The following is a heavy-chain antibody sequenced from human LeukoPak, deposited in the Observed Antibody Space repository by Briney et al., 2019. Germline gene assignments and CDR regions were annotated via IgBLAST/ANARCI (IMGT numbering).Heavy chain of an antibody. CDR3: ARSAPLACSSTSCYARGVFDY. Sequence: PSETLSLTCTVSGGSISSGSYYWSWIRQPAGKRLEWIGRIYTSGSTNYNPSLKSRVTISVDTSKNQFSLKLSSVTAADTAVYYCARSAPLACSSTSCYARGVFDYWGQGTLVTVSS. J-gene: IGHJ4*02. V-gene: IGHV4-61*02. D-gene: IGHD2-2*01. CDR1: GGSISSGSYY. CDR2: IYTSGST.